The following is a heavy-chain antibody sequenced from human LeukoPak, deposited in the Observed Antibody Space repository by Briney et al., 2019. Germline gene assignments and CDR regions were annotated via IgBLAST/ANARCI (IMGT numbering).Heavy chain of an antibody. CDR2: INSDGSTT. V-gene: IGHV3-74*01. D-gene: IGHD3-10*01. Sequence: GGSLRLSCSASGFTFSSYAMHWVRQVPGKGLVWVSRINSDGSTTTYADSVKGRFTISRDNAKNTLYLQMKSLRAEDTAVYYCVRDRGGLPIVYWGQGSLVTVSS. CDR3: VRDRGGLPIVY. CDR1: GFTFSSYA. J-gene: IGHJ4*02.